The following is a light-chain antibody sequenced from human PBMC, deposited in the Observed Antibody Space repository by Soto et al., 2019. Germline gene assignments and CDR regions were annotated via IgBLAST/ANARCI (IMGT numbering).Light chain of an antibody. CDR3: QKCFSAPWT. V-gene: IGKV1-27*01. Sequence: DIQMTQSPSSLSPSVGDGVTITCRASQAIRNSLAWYQQKPGEVPNLLMYAASTLQSGVPSRFSGSGSGTDFTLTISSLQPEDVATYYCQKCFSAPWTFGQGTKVDNK. CDR2: AAS. CDR1: QAIRNS. J-gene: IGKJ1*01.